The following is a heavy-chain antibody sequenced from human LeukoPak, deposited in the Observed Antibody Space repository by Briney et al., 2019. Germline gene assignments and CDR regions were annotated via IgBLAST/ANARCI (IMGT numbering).Heavy chain of an antibody. Sequence: SVKVSCKASGGTFSSYAISWVRQAPGQGLEWMGRIIPILGIANYAQKFQGRVTITADKSTSTAYMELSSLRSEDTAVYYCAREGYCSGGSCINTAMVIDYWGQGTLVTVSS. V-gene: IGHV1-69*04. D-gene: IGHD2-15*01. CDR3: AREGYCSGGSCINTAMVIDY. CDR1: GGTFSSYA. J-gene: IGHJ4*02. CDR2: IIPILGIA.